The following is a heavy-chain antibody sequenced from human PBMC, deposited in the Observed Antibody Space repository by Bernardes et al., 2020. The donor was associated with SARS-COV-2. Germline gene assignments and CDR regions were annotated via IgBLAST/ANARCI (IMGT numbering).Heavy chain of an antibody. CDR3: ARSGTYPDAFDI. V-gene: IGHV1-69*13. CDR2: IIPRFGTT. Sequence: SVKVSCKTSGHTFTSYAVIWVRQAPGQGLECMGGIIPRFGTTNYAQNFQGRVTIAADESTSTVYMELSSLRSEDTAMYYCARSGTYPDAFDIWGQGTMVTVSS. D-gene: IGHD1-26*01. CDR1: GHTFTSYA. J-gene: IGHJ3*02.